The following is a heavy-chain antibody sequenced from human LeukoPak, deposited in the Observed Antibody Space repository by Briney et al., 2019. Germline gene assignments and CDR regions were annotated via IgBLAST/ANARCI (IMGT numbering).Heavy chain of an antibody. V-gene: IGHV1-2*02. CDR3: ARDYYDSSGFGAFDI. CDR2: INPNSGGT. CDR1: GYTFTAHY. D-gene: IGHD3-22*01. J-gene: IGHJ3*02. Sequence: GASVKVSCKASGYTFTAHYMHWVRQAPGQGLEWMGWINPNSGGTKYVQKFQGRVTMTRDTSIRTVFMELSRLTSDDTAVYYCARDYYDSSGFGAFDIWGQGTMVTVS.